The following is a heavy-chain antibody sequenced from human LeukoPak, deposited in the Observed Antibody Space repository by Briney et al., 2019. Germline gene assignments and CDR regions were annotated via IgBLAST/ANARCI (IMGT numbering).Heavy chain of an antibody. CDR3: GKGVLGRYFYYYGMDV. V-gene: IGHV3-9*01. Sequence: PGGSLRLSCAASGFTFDDYAMHWVRQAPGKGLEWVSGISWNSGSIGYADSVKGRFTISRDSAENSLFLQMNSLRAEDTALYYCGKGVLGRYFYYYGMDVWGQGTTVTVSS. J-gene: IGHJ6*02. CDR1: GFTFDDYA. CDR2: ISWNSGSI. D-gene: IGHD3-16*01.